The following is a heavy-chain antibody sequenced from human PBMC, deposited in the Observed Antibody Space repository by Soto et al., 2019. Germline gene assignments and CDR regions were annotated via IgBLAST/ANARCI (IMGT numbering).Heavy chain of an antibody. CDR2: INHSGST. V-gene: IGHV4-34*01. CDR3: ARDPQEGYSPH. J-gene: IGHJ1*01. Sequence: LSLTCAVYGGSFSGYYWSWIRQPPGKGLEWIGEINHSGSTNYNPSLKSRVTISVDTSKNQFSLKLSSVTAADTAVYYCARDPQEGYSPHWGQATLATVSS. CDR1: GGSFSGYY.